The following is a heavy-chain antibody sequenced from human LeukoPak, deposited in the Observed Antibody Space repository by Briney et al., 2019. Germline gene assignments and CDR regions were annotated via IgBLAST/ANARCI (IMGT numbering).Heavy chain of an antibody. V-gene: IGHV1-18*01. CDR1: GYTFTSYG. CDR3: ARRSQCSSSTCPKGGGFDI. J-gene: IGHJ3*02. CDR2: ISAYNGNT. Sequence: ASVKVSCKASGYTFTSYGISWVRQAPGQGLEWMGWISAYNGNTNYAQKLQGRVTMTTDTSTSTAYMELRSLRSDDTAVYYCARRSQCSSSTCPKGGGFDIWGQGTMVTVSS. D-gene: IGHD2-2*01.